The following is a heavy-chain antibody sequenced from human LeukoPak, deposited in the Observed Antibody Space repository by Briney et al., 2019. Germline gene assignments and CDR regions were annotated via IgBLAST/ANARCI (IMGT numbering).Heavy chain of an antibody. V-gene: IGHV3-21*01. J-gene: IGHJ3*02. D-gene: IGHD3-10*01. Sequence: GGSLRLSCAASGFTFSSYSMNWVRQAPGKGLEWVSSISSSSSYIYYADSVKGRFTISRDNAKNSLYLQMNSLRAEDTAVYYCARDIWFGIDAFDIWGQGTMVTVSP. CDR2: ISSSSSYI. CDR3: ARDIWFGIDAFDI. CDR1: GFTFSSYS.